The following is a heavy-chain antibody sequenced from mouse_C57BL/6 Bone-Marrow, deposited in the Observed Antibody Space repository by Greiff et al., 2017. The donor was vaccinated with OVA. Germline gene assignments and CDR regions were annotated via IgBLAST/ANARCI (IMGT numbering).Heavy chain of an antibody. CDR2: IDPETGGT. CDR1: GYTFTDYE. V-gene: IGHV1-15*01. D-gene: IGHD2-5*01. J-gene: IGHJ2*01. CDR3: TRVYSNCLYYFDY. Sequence: QVQLQQSGAELVRPGASVTLSCKASGYTFTDYEMHWVKQTPVHGLEWIGAIDPETGGTAYNQKFKGKAILTADKSSSTAYMELRSLTSEDSAVYYCTRVYSNCLYYFDYWGQGTTLTVSS.